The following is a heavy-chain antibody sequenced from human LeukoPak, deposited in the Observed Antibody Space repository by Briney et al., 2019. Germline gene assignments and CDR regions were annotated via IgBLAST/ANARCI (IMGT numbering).Heavy chain of an antibody. D-gene: IGHD3-10*01. J-gene: IGHJ6*03. CDR3: ARGPYGSGSKSPNYYMDV. Sequence: SETLSLTCTVSGGSISSSSYYWGWIRQPPGKGLEWIGSIYYSGSTYCNPSLKSRVTISVDTSKNQFSLKLSSVTAADTAVYYCARGPYGSGSKSPNYYMDVWGKGTTVTVSS. CDR2: IYYSGST. CDR1: GGSISSSSYY. V-gene: IGHV4-39*07.